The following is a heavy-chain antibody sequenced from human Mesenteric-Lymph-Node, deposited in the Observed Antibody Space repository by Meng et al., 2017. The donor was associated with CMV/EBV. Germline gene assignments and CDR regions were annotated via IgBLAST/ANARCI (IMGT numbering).Heavy chain of an antibody. Sequence: SVKVSCKASGGTFSSYAISWVRQAPGQGLEWMGGIIPILGIANYAQKFQGRVTITADKSTSTAYMELSSLRSEDTAVYYCARIGAYYYFWSPSSYGMDVWGQGTTVTVSS. CDR3: ARIGAYYYFWSPSSYGMDV. D-gene: IGHD3-3*01. CDR1: GGTFSSYA. CDR2: IIPILGIA. V-gene: IGHV1-69*10. J-gene: IGHJ6*02.